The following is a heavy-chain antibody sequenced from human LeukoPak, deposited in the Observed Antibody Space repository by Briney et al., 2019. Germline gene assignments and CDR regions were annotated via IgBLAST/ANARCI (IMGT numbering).Heavy chain of an antibody. CDR1: GGPISSSSYC. J-gene: IGHJ6*03. V-gene: IGHV4-39*07. CDR3: ARGHDFCSANYYMDV. Sequence: SETLSLTGTVSGGPISSSSYCWGWLRQAPGKGLEWIGTIDYRGSTYYNPCLKSRVTVSVDTSKKQLSRTLSSVTAADTAVYYWARGHDFCSANYYMDVWGKGTTVTVSS. D-gene: IGHD3-3*01. CDR2: IDYRGST.